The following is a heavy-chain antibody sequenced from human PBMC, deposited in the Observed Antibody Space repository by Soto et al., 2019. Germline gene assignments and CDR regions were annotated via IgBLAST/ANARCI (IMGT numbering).Heavy chain of an antibody. J-gene: IGHJ5*02. Sequence: GASVKVSCKASGGTFSSYAISWVRQAPGQGLEWMGGIIPIFGTANYAQKFQGRVTITADESTSTAYMELSSLRSQDTAVYYCARDNRWTSTGTPVRGNWFDPWGQGTLVTVSS. CDR2: IIPIFGTA. CDR3: ARDNRWTSTGTPVRGNWFDP. D-gene: IGHD1-1*01. CDR1: GGTFSSYA. V-gene: IGHV1-69*13.